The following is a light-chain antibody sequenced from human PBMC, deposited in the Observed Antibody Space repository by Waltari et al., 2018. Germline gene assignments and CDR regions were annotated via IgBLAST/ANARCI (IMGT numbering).Light chain of an antibody. Sequence: QSALTQPPSASGSPGQSVTISCPGPSSAIGDYNFSSWYQHHPGKAPKLMIYEVSKRPSGVPDRFSGSKSGYTASLTVSGLQAEDEAEYYCSSYGGRNNLIFGGGTKLTVL. CDR3: SSYGGRNNLI. CDR1: SSAIGDYNF. V-gene: IGLV2-8*01. CDR2: EVS. J-gene: IGLJ2*01.